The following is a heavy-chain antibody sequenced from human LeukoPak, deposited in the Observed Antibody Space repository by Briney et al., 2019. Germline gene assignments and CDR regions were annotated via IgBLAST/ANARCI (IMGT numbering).Heavy chain of an antibody. Sequence: SETLSLTCTVSGGTINSHYWSWIRQSPGEGLEWIAYTLTSGRTKYNPSLKSRVTISLDTSKNQVSLKLYSVTAADTAVYFCARHYLYGDSSWDSWGPGNLVIVSS. J-gene: IGHJ4*02. CDR2: TLTSGRT. CDR3: ARHYLYGDSSWDS. CDR1: GGTINSHY. V-gene: IGHV4-4*09. D-gene: IGHD4-17*01.